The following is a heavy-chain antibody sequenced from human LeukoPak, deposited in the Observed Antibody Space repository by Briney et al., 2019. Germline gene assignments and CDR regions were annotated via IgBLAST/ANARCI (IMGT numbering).Heavy chain of an antibody. CDR2: IYHSGST. Sequence: SETLSLTCAVYGGSFSAYYWSWIRQPPGKGLEWIGYIYHSGSTYYNPSLKSRVTISVDRSKNQFSLKLSSVTAADTAVYYCARGGYDSSGYKAPNFDYWGQGTLVTVSS. V-gene: IGHV4-34*01. J-gene: IGHJ4*02. CDR3: ARGGYDSSGYKAPNFDY. CDR1: GGSFSAYY. D-gene: IGHD3-22*01.